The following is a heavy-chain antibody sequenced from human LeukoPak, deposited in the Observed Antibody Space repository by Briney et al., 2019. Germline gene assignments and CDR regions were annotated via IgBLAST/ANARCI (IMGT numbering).Heavy chain of an antibody. V-gene: IGHV1-2*02. Sequence: ASVKVSCKVSGYTLTELSMHWVRQAPGKGLEWMGWINPNSGGTNYAQKFQGRVTMTRDTSISTAYMELSRLRSDDTAVYYCARAYSSGWYMDDAFDIWGQGTMVTVSS. D-gene: IGHD6-19*01. CDR3: ARAYSSGWYMDDAFDI. CDR1: GYTLTELS. CDR2: INPNSGGT. J-gene: IGHJ3*02.